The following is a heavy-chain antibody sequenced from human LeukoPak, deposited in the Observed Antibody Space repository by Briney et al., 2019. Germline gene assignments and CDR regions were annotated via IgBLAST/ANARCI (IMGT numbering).Heavy chain of an antibody. CDR2: IYPGDSST. V-gene: IGHV5-51*01. D-gene: IGHD6-13*01. CDR1: GYSFITYW. CDR3: ARIHPLAAAGNWYFDL. J-gene: IGHJ2*01. Sequence: GESLKISCKASGYSFITYWIGWVRQMPGNGLEWMGIIYPGDSSTRYSQSFQGQVTISADKSINTAYLHWSSLKASDTAMYYCARIHPLAAAGNWYFDLWGRGTLVTVSS.